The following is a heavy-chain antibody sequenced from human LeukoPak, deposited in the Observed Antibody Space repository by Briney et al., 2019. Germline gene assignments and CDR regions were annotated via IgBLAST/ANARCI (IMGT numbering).Heavy chain of an antibody. V-gene: IGHV3-48*03. CDR2: ISSSGSTI. J-gene: IGHJ4*02. D-gene: IGHD5-18*01. Sequence: GGSLRLSCAGSGFTFSSYEMNWVRQAPGKGLEWVSYISSSGSTIYYADSVKGRFTISRDNAKNSLYLQMNSLRAEDTAVYYCARAPYTAQVDYWGQGTLVTVSS. CDR1: GFTFSSYE. CDR3: ARAPYTAQVDY.